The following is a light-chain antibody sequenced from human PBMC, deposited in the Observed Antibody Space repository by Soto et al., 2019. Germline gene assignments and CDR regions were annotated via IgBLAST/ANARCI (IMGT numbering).Light chain of an antibody. J-gene: IGLJ1*01. CDR2: EVS. CDR1: SSDVGGYNY. V-gene: IGLV2-14*01. Sequence: QSVLTQPASVSGSPGQSITISCTGTSSDVGGYNYVSWYQQHPGKAPKLMIYEVSNRPSGVSNRFSGSKSGNTASLTISGLQAEDEADYYSSSYTSSSTLPYVFGTVTKLTVL. CDR3: SSYTSSSTLPYV.